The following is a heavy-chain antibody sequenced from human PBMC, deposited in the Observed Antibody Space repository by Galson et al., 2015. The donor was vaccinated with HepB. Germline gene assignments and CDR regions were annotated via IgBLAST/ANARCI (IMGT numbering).Heavy chain of an antibody. CDR3: ARDLRATNFGVFTLDY. J-gene: IGHJ4*02. CDR1: GFNFIDYH. CDR2: INPNSGDT. Sequence: SVKVSCKGSGFNFIDYHINWVRQAPGQGLEWLGRINPNSGDTTYAQKFQGRVTLTRTTSSKTAHMELNSLKPDDTAVYYCARDLRATNFGVFTLDYGGQGSLGTFSS. V-gene: IGHV1-2*06. D-gene: IGHD3-3*01.